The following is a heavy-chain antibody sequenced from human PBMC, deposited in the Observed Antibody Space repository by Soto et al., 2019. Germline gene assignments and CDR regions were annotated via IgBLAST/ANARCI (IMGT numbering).Heavy chain of an antibody. V-gene: IGHV3-48*02. CDR3: ARGNYYDTYYDAFDI. CDR2: ISSSSSTI. CDR1: GFTFSSYS. J-gene: IGHJ3*02. D-gene: IGHD3-22*01. Sequence: GSLRLSCAASGFTFSSYSMNWVRQAPGKGLEWVSYISSSSSTIYYADSVKGRFTISRDNAKNSLYLQMNSLRDEDTAVYYCARGNYYDTYYDAFDIWGQGTMVTVSS.